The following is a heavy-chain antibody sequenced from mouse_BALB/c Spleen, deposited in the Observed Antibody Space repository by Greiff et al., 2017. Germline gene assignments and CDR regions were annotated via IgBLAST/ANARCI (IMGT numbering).Heavy chain of an antibody. CDR3: ARHGYDRGPRYYAMDY. CDR1: GFTFSSYT. Sequence: EVQLVESGGGLVQPGGSLKLSCAASGFTFSSYTMSWVRQTPEKRLEWVAYISNGGGSTYYPDTVKGRFTISRDNAKNTLYLQMSSLKSEDTAMYYCARHGYDRGPRYYAMDYWGQGTSVTVSS. D-gene: IGHD2-14*01. CDR2: ISNGGGST. V-gene: IGHV5-12-2*01. J-gene: IGHJ4*01.